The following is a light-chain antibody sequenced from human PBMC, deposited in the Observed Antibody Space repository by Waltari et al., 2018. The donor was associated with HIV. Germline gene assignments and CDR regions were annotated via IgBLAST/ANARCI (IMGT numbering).Light chain of an antibody. Sequence: QAVLTQPSSLSASPGASASLTCTLRSGINVGTSRIYWSQQNPGSPPQYLLRYKSDSDKQQGSGVPSRFSGSKDASANAGILLISGLQSEDEADYYCMIWHSSAWVFGGGTKLTVL. J-gene: IGLJ3*02. CDR2: YKSDSDK. CDR1: SGINVGTSR. CDR3: MIWHSSAWV. V-gene: IGLV5-45*03.